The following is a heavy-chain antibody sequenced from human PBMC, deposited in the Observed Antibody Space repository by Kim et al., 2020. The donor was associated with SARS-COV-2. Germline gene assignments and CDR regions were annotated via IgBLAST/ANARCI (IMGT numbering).Heavy chain of an antibody. CDR2: IYYSGST. V-gene: IGHV4-61*01. CDR1: GGTVSSGSYY. CDR3: ARETYDSGGYSSLYFDS. Sequence: SETLSLTCTISGGTVSSGSYYWSWIRQPPGKGLEWIGYIYYSGSTNYNPSLKSRVTISVHTSKNQFSLRLSSVTAADTAVYYCARETYDSGGYSSLYFDSWGQGALVTVSS. D-gene: IGHD3-22*01. J-gene: IGHJ4*02.